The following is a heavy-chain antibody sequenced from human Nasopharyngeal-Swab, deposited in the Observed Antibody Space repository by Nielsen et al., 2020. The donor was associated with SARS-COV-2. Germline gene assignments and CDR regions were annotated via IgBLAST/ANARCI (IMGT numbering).Heavy chain of an antibody. CDR3: ARDLGSTFYYFDY. Sequence: WIRQPPGKGLEWISHTNGGGSSTFYADSVKGRFTISRDNAKNSLYLQMNSLRAEDTAVYYCARDLGSTFYYFDYWGQGTLVTVSS. V-gene: IGHV3-11*04. D-gene: IGHD3-10*01. J-gene: IGHJ4*02. CDR2: TNGGGSST.